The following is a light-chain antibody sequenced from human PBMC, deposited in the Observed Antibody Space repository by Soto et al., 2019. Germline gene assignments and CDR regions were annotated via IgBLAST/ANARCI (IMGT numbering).Light chain of an antibody. CDR3: QQYGSSPLT. CDR2: GAS. CDR1: QSVSSSY. V-gene: IGKV3-20*01. J-gene: IGKJ4*01. Sequence: TLSCRASQSVSSSYLAWYQQKPGQAPRLLIYGASSRATGIPDRFSGSGSGTDFTLTISRLEPEDFAVYYCQQYGSSPLTFGGGAKVDIK.